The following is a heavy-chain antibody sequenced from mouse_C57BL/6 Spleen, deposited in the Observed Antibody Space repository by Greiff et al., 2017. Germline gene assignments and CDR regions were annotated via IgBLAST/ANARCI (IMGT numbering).Heavy chain of an antibody. CDR2: IDPSDSYT. V-gene: IGHV1-59*01. Sequence: QVQLKQPGAELVRPGTSVKLSCKASGYTFTSYWMHWVKQRPGQGLEWIGVIDPSDSYTNYNQKFKGKATLTVDTSSSTAYMQLSSLTSEDSAVYYCARSPYGSSPYWYFDVWGTGTTVTVSS. D-gene: IGHD1-1*01. CDR1: GYTFTSYW. J-gene: IGHJ1*03. CDR3: ARSPYGSSPYWYFDV.